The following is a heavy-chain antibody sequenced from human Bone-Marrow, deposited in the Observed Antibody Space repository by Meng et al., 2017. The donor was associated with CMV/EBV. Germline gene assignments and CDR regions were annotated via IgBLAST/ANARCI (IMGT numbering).Heavy chain of an antibody. CDR3: ARDTLYYYYGMDV. CDR1: GGSVSSGSYY. J-gene: IGHJ6*02. V-gene: IGHV4-61*01. CDR2: IYYSGST. Sequence: SETLSLTCTVSGGSVSSGSYYWSWIRQPPGKGLEWIGYIYYSGSTNYNPSLKSRVTISVDTSKNQFSLKLSSVTAADTAVYYCARDTLYYYYGMDVWGQGTTVTASS.